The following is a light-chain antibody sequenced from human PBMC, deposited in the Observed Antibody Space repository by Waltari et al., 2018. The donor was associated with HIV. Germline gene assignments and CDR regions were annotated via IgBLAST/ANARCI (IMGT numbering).Light chain of an antibody. CDR3: QQTYSLPLT. J-gene: IGKJ4*01. V-gene: IGKV1-39*01. CDR2: AAS. CDR1: QNITTY. Sequence: LSASVGDSVTLTSRASQNITTYLSWYQQKPGKAPLLLLYAASTLQSGVASRFSGSGSGTDFTLTISSLQPGDFASYYCQQTYSLPLTFGGGTKVVIK.